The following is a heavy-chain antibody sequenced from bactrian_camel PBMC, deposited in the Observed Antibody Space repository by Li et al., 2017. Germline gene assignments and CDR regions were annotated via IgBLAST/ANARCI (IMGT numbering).Heavy chain of an antibody. CDR3: AAVRYGVTWYPLCRARSADFGY. D-gene: IGHD6*01. J-gene: IGHJ6*01. CDR1: SYTPSSK. CDR2: IYSGTGTT. V-gene: IGHV3S40*01. Sequence: DVQLVESGGASVRIGGSLTLSCKQSSYTPSSKLAWFRQAPGKEREGVAAIYSGTGTTEYVDSVKGRFTISLDNAKTTIYLLMNDLKEEDTAMYYCAAVRYGVTWYPLCRARSADFGYWGPGDPGHRL.